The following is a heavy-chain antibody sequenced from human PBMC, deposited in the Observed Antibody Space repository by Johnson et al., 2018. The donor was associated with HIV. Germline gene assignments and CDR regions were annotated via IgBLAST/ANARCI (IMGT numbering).Heavy chain of an antibody. J-gene: IGHJ3*02. Sequence: VQLVESGGGLVQPGGSLRLSCAASGFTFSIYAMIWVRQAPGKGLEWVSAISGSGSTIYYADSVKGRFTISRDNAKNTLYLQMNSLRAEDTAVYYCAKGPQGIATPDAFDIWGQGTMVTVSS. CDR2: ISGSGSTI. V-gene: IGHV3-23*04. CDR1: GFTFSIYA. D-gene: IGHD2-21*01. CDR3: AKGPQGIATPDAFDI.